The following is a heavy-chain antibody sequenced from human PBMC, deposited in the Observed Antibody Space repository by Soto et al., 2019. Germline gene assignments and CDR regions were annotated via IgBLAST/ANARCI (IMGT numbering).Heavy chain of an antibody. D-gene: IGHD3-16*01. J-gene: IGHJ5*01. CDR2: MNPKSGHT. CDR3: ARRITDGKFDS. Sequence: ASGQVSCKASGYRFSDYSINWVRQAPGQGLEWMGWMNPKSGHTAHAQKIQGRVPLTRDTSINTVYMELSSLTSGDTAVYFCARRITDGKFDSPGQRPKVTASS. CDR1: GYRFSDYS. V-gene: IGHV1-8*01.